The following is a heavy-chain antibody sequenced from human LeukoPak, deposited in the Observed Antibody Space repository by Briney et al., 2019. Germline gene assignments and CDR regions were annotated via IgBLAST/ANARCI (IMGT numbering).Heavy chain of an antibody. CDR3: AKDSGCRGGSCYSDY. V-gene: IGHV3-23*01. CDR2: ISGSGGST. D-gene: IGHD2-15*01. CDR1: GFTFSNHA. Sequence: RPGGSLRVSCAASGFTFSNHAMNWVRQAPGKGLEWVSTISGSGGSTYYADSVKGRFTISRDNSKNTLYLQMNSLRAEDTAVYYCAKDSGCRGGSCYSDYWGQGTLVTVSS. J-gene: IGHJ4*02.